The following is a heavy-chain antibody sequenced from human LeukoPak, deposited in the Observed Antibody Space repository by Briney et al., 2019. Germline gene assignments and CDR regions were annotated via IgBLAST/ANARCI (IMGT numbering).Heavy chain of an antibody. CDR1: GFDFANHA. V-gene: IGHV3-23*01. D-gene: IGHD2-21*02. Sequence: GGSLRLSCAASGFDFANHAMSWVRQTPGKGLEWVSAISGGGDITYYADSVTGRFTISRDNSKDTLFLQMHSLRPGDTAVYYCVREDTPATANYWGQGTLVTISS. J-gene: IGHJ4*02. CDR2: ISGGGDIT. CDR3: VREDTPATANY.